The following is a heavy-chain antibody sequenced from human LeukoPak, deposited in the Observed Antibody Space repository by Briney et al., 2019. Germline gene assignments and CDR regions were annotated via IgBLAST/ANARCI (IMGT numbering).Heavy chain of an antibody. V-gene: IGHV1-24*01. CDR3: ATDQTYSSSSGYWFDP. CDR2: FDPEDGET. J-gene: IGHJ5*02. D-gene: IGHD6-6*01. Sequence: ASVKVSCKVSGYTLTELSMHWVRQAPGKGLEWMGGFDPEDGETIYARKFQGRVTMNEDTSTDTAYMQLSSLRSEDTAVYYCATDQTYSSSSGYWFDPWGQGTLVTVSS. CDR1: GYTLTELS.